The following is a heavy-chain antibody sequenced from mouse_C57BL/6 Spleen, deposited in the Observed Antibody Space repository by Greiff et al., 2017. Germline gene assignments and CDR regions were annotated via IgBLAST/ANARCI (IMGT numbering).Heavy chain of an antibody. CDR3: ARYDYDAEFAY. D-gene: IGHD2-4*01. V-gene: IGHV1-81*01. J-gene: IGHJ3*01. CDR2: IYPRSGNT. Sequence: QVQLQQSGAELARPGASVKLSCKASGYTFTSYGISWVKQRTGQGLEWIGEIYPRSGNTYYNEKFKGKATLTADKSSSTAYMELRSLTSEDSAVYFCARYDYDAEFAYWGQGTLVTVSA. CDR1: GYTFTSYG.